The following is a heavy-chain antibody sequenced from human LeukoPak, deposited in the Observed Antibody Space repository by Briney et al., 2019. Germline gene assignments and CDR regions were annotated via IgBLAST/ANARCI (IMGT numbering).Heavy chain of an antibody. Sequence: GGSLRLSCAASGFTFDDYAMHWVRQAPGKGLEWVSGTSWNSGSTGYADSVKGRFTISRDNAKNSLYLQMNSLRAEDTALYYCAKGVNYDILAGRLDYWGQGTLVTVS. CDR1: GFTFDDYA. J-gene: IGHJ4*02. CDR2: TSWNSGST. D-gene: IGHD3-9*01. V-gene: IGHV3-9*01. CDR3: AKGVNYDILAGRLDY.